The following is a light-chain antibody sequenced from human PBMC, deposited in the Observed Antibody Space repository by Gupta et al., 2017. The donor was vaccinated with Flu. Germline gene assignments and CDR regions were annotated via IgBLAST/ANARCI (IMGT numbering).Light chain of an antibody. CDR2: DGS. CDR3: QQRSNWLS. V-gene: IGKV3-11*01. J-gene: IGKJ4*01. Sequence: GERATLAYRARQSVSEDLAWYQQKPGEAPRLVINDGSTSATGVPARFRGSGSGTDFTLTITDREPEDFAVDFCQQRSNWLSFGGWTRVEI. CDR1: QSVSED.